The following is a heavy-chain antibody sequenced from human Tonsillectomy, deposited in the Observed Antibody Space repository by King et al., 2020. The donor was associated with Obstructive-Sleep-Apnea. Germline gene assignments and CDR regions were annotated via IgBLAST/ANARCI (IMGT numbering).Heavy chain of an antibody. D-gene: IGHD3-9*01. J-gene: IGHJ4*02. CDR1: GFTFDDYA. V-gene: IGHV3-9*01. CDR3: AKDISYDILTGDFDY. Sequence: VQLVESGGGLAQPGRSLRLSCAASGFTFDDYAMHWVRQAPGKGLEWVSGISWNGGSRGYADSVKVRFTISRDNAKSSLYLQMNSLRAEDTALYYCAKDISYDILTGDFDYWGQGTLVTVSS. CDR2: ISWNGGSR.